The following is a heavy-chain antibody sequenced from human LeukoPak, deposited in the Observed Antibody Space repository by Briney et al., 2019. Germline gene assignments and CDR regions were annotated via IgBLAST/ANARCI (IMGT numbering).Heavy chain of an antibody. CDR3: AKVLPPLRFLEGDPDY. D-gene: IGHD3-3*01. CDR2: IRYDGSNK. V-gene: IGHV3-30*02. J-gene: IGHJ4*02. CDR1: GFTFSSYG. Sequence: PGGSLRLSCAASGFTFSSYGMHWVRQAPGKGLEWVAFIRYDGSNKYYADSVKGRFTISRDNSKNTLYLQMNSLRAEDTAVYYCAKVLPPLRFLEGDPDYWGQGTLVTVSS.